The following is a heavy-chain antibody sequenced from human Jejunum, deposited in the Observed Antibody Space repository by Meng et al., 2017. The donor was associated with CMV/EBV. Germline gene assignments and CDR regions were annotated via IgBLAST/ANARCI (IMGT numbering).Heavy chain of an antibody. CDR2: IYNSGDI. D-gene: IGHD2-2*01. Sequence: GLVGASDTFSLSCSACGGSFSKYYWGCLRQTPGGGLEWLRYIYNSGDIYYNPFLEGRVTISTDTSKNQFSLKLRYVTAADTAVYYCVRHGDCSSGSCYYHWLDPWGQGSLVTGSS. CDR3: VRHGDCSSGSCYYHWLDP. V-gene: IGHV4-59*01. J-gene: IGHJ5*01. CDR1: GGSFSKYY.